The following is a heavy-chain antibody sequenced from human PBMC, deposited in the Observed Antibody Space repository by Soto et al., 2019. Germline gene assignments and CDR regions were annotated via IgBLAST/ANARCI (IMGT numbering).Heavy chain of an antibody. Sequence: QVQLEQSGAEVKKPGSSVKVSCKASGGTLSDHGVAWLRQAPGQGREWMGGTIPVFNTAKYAQKLQGRVTVTADKFTNIFYMELSSLRAEDTACYFCARGVYGSGNYYTGPSAFDIWGQVTRVIVSS. CDR2: TIPVFNTA. V-gene: IGHV1-69*06. CDR1: GGTLSDHG. CDR3: ARGVYGSGNYYTGPSAFDI. D-gene: IGHD3-10*01. J-gene: IGHJ3*02.